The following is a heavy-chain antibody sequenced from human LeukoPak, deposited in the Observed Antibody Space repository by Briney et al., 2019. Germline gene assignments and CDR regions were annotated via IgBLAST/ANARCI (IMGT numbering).Heavy chain of an antibody. J-gene: IGHJ4*02. V-gene: IGHV1-18*01. CDR2: IAGYNGNT. CDR1: GYTFTRYG. CDR3: ARVGCSGGNCYPSADY. Sequence: ASVKVSCKASGYTFTRYGISWVRQAPGQGLEWMGWIAGYNGNTKYEQKLQGRVTMTTDTSTGTADMELRSLRSDDTAVYYCARVGCSGGNCYPSADYWGQGTLVTVSS. D-gene: IGHD2-15*01.